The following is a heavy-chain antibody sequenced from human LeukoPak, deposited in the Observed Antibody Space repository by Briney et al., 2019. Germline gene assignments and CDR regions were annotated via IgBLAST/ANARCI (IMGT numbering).Heavy chain of an antibody. J-gene: IGHJ5*02. CDR3: ARGVEYYYDSSGYPLPWFDP. CDR2: IYTSGST. Sequence: SETLSLTCSVSGGSISSASYYWSWIRQPAGKGLEWIGRIYTSGSTNYNPSLKSRVTMSVDTSKNQFSLKLSSVTAADTAVYYCARGVEYYYDSSGYPLPWFDPWGQGTLVTVSS. D-gene: IGHD3-22*01. V-gene: IGHV4-61*02. CDR1: GGSISSASYY.